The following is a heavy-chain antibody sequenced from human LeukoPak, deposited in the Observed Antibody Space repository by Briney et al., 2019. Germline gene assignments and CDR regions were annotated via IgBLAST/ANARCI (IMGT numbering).Heavy chain of an antibody. CDR2: INPNSGGT. CDR1: GYTFTGYY. CDR3: ARGEIRYFDWLSFDY. Sequence: ASVRVSCEASGYTFTGYYMHWVREAPGQGREGRGWINPNSGGTNYAQKFQGWVTITRDTSISTAYMELSRLRSDDTAVYYCARGEIRYFDWLSFDYCGQGTLLTVSS. V-gene: IGHV1-2*04. D-gene: IGHD3-9*01. J-gene: IGHJ4*02.